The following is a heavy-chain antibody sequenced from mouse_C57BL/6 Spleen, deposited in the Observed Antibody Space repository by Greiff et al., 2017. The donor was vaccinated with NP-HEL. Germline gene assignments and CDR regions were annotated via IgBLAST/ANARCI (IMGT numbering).Heavy chain of an antibody. Sequence: LQESGAELVKPGASVKLSCKASGYTFTEYTIHWVKQRSGQGLEWIGWFYPGSGSIKYNEKFKDKATLTADKSSSTVYMELSRLTSEDSAVYFCARHGHYYGSSWDWYFDVWGTGTTVTVSS. CDR3: ARHGHYYGSSWDWYFDV. CDR1: GYTFTEYT. D-gene: IGHD1-1*01. J-gene: IGHJ1*03. CDR2: FYPGSGSI. V-gene: IGHV1-62-2*01.